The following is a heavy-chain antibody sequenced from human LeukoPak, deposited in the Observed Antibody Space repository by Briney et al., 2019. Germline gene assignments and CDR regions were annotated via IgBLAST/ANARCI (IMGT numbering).Heavy chain of an antibody. Sequence: PGGSLRLSCAASGFTFSSYDMHWVRRATGKGLEWVSAIGTAGDTYYPGSVKGRFTISRENAKNSLYLQMNSLRAGDTAVYYCARGGTYYYGSGSYWAFDIWGQGTMVTVSS. V-gene: IGHV3-13*01. J-gene: IGHJ3*02. CDR2: IGTAGDT. D-gene: IGHD3-10*01. CDR1: GFTFSSYD. CDR3: ARGGTYYYGSGSYWAFDI.